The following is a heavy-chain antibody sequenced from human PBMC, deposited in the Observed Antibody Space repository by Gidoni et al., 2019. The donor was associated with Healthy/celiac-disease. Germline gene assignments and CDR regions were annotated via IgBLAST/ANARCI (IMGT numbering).Heavy chain of an antibody. Sequence: EVQLLESGGGLVQPGWSLRISCAVSAFSFSSYALPWVRQATGKGLEWVSAIGTAGDTYYPGSVKGRFTNSRENAKNSLYLQMNSLRAEDTAVYYCARAGRYDFWSGYYTGYYGMDVWGQGTTVTVSS. CDR3: ARAGRYDFWSGYYTGYYGMDV. D-gene: IGHD3-3*01. J-gene: IGHJ6*02. CDR2: IGTAGDT. V-gene: IGHV3-13*01. CDR1: AFSFSSYA.